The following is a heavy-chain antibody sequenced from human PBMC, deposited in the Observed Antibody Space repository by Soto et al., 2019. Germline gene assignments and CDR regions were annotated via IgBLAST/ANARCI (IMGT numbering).Heavy chain of an antibody. CDR1: GGSVNSGNYY. V-gene: IGHV4-34*01. Sequence: QVQLQQWGAGLLKPSETLSLTGAVFGGSVNSGNYYWGWIRQPPEKGLEWIGEMSHSGGTHFNPSLKSRVTISVDTSKNQFSLKMSSVTAADTALYYCARVERGTATTLVDAFDIWGPGTMVTVSS. CDR2: MSHSGGT. CDR3: ARVERGTATTLVDAFDI. J-gene: IGHJ3*02. D-gene: IGHD1-1*01.